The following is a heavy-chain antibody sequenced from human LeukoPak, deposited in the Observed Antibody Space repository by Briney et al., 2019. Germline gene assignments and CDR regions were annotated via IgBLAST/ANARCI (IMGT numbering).Heavy chain of an antibody. D-gene: IGHD2-21*02. CDR1: GFTVSSNY. Sequence: PGGSLRLSCAASGFTVSSNYMSWVRQAPGKGLEWVSAISGSGGSTYYADSVKGRFTISRDNSKNTLYLQMNSLRAEDTAVYYCSAEHIVVVTAIDYYYGMDVWGQGTTVTVSS. CDR2: ISGSGGST. CDR3: SAEHIVVVTAIDYYYGMDV. V-gene: IGHV3-23*01. J-gene: IGHJ6*02.